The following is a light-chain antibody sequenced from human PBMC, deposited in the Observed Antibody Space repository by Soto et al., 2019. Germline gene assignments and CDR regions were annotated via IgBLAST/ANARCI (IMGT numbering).Light chain of an antibody. V-gene: IGKV4-1*01. Sequence: DIVMTQSPDSLAVSLGERATINCKSSPSVLYSSHNKNSLAWYQQKPGQPPKLLIYWASTRESGVPDRFSGSGSGTDFPLTISSLQAEDVAIYYCQQYSGTPYTFGQGTKLEIK. J-gene: IGKJ2*01. CDR3: QQYSGTPYT. CDR1: PSVLYSSHNKNS. CDR2: WAS.